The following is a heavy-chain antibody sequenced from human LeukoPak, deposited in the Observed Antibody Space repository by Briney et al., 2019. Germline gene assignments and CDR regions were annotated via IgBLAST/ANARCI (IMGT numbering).Heavy chain of an antibody. CDR1: GLTFSNAG. D-gene: IGHD1-26*01. V-gene: IGHV3-33*06. Sequence: PGRSLRLSCAVSGLTFSNAGFHRVRQAPGKGLEWVAVIWYDGSNKYYADSVKGRFTISRDNSKNTLYLQMDSLRDEDTAVYYCAKDRGTKYMDVWGKGTTVTVSS. CDR3: AKDRGTKYMDV. J-gene: IGHJ6*03. CDR2: IWYDGSNK.